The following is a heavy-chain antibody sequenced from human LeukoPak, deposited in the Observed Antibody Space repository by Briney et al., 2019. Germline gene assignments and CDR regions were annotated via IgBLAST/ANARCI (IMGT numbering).Heavy chain of an antibody. V-gene: IGHV3-23*01. J-gene: IGHJ4*02. CDR2: IRGSGDDT. Sequence: GGSLRLSCVASGFTFTNYAMSWLRQAPGKGLEWVSAIRGSGDDTYYADSVKGRFTISRDNSKNTVYLQMNSLRADDTAVYYCAHSSGYYGKWGQGTLVTVSS. CDR1: GFTFTNYA. D-gene: IGHD3-22*01. CDR3: AHSSGYYGK.